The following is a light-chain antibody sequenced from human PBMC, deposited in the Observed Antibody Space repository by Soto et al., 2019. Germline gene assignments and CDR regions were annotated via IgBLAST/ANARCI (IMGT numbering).Light chain of an antibody. CDR2: GAS. CDR1: QSVTYN. V-gene: IGKV3-15*01. CDR3: QQYNNWPSWT. Sequence: EIVVTQSPATLSASPGERVTLSCRATQSVTYNLAWYQQKPGQAPRLLIYGASTRATGIPARFSGRGSGTEFTLTISSLQSEDFAVYYCQQYNNWPSWTFGQGTKVDIK. J-gene: IGKJ1*01.